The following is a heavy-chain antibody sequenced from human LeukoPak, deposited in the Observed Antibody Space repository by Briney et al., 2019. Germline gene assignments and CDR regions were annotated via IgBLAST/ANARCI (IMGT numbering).Heavy chain of an antibody. CDR3: ARASPGYYYDSSGYPSATFDY. V-gene: IGHV3-30-3*01. D-gene: IGHD3-22*01. CDR1: GFTFSSYA. Sequence: GGSLRLSCAASGFTFSSYAMPWVRQAPGKGLEWVAVISYDGSNKYYADSVKGRFTISRDNSKNTLYLQMNSLRAEDTAVYYCARASPGYYYDSSGYPSATFDYWGQGTLVTVSS. J-gene: IGHJ4*02. CDR2: ISYDGSNK.